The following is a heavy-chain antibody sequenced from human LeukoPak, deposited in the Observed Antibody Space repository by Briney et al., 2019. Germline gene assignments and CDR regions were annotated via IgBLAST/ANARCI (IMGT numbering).Heavy chain of an antibody. V-gene: IGHV3-23*01. Sequence: SGGSLRLSCSASGFTFSNYAMTWVRQGPGKGLEWVSSISGSGGSTHYADSVKGRFIISRDNSKITLYLQMNTLRAEDTAVYYCGKGYSSGESYVNHWFDPWGQGTLVTVSS. CDR3: GKGYSSGESYVNHWFDP. CDR2: ISGSGGST. CDR1: GFTFSNYA. D-gene: IGHD6-19*01. J-gene: IGHJ5*02.